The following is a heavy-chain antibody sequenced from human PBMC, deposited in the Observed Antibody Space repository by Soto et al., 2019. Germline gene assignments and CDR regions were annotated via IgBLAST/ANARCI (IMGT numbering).Heavy chain of an antibody. D-gene: IGHD2-2*01. CDR3: VSIGVVVPAAFLWTYFDY. Sequence: GGSLRLSCAASGFTFSSYWMSWVRQAPGKGQEWVANIKQDGSEKYYVDSVKGRFTISRDNAKNSLYLQMNSLRAEDTAVYYCVSIGVVVPAAFLWTYFDYWGQGTLVTVSS. CDR2: IKQDGSEK. CDR1: GFTFSSYW. J-gene: IGHJ4*02. V-gene: IGHV3-7*01.